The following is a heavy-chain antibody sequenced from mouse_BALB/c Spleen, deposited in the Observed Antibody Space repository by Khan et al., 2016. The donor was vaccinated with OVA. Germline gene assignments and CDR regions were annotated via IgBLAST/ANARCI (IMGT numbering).Heavy chain of an antibody. J-gene: IGHJ3*01. CDR3: ARHGSSSWFAY. D-gene: IGHD1-1*01. CDR1: GYSFTSYY. CDR2: IDPFNGGT. Sequence: VQLQQSGPELMKPGASVKISCKASGYSFTSYYIHWVKQSHGKSLEWIGYIDPFNGGTRYNKKLKGKATLTVDKSSSTAYMHLSSLTSEDSAVYYCARHGSSSWFAYWGQGTLVTVSA. V-gene: IGHV1S135*01.